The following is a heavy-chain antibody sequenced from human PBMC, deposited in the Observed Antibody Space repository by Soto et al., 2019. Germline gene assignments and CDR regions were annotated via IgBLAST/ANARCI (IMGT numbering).Heavy chain of an antibody. J-gene: IGHJ1*01. CDR2: IIPIFGTA. CDR3: ARDKDPRYYDSSGYPYIPYFQH. CDR1: GGTFSSYA. D-gene: IGHD3-22*01. Sequence: GASVKVSCKASGGTFSSYAISWVRQAPGQGLEWMGGIIPIFGTANYAQKFQGRVTITADESTSTAYMELSSLRSEDTAVYYCARDKDPRYYDSSGYPYIPYFQHWGQGTLVTVSS. V-gene: IGHV1-69*13.